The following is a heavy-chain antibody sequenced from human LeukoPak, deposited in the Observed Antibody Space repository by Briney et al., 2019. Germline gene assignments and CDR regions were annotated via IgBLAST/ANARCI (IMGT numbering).Heavy chain of an antibody. D-gene: IGHD1-1*01. V-gene: IGHV3-33*01. J-gene: IGHJ4*02. CDR2: IWYDGSNK. CDR3: ARGGSWNDGGDY. Sequence: GGSLRLSCAASGFTFSSYGMHWVRQAPGKGLEWVAVIWYDGSNKYYADSVKGRFTISRDNSKNTLYLQMNSLRAEDTAVYYCARGGSWNDGGDYWGQGTLVTVSS. CDR1: GFTFSSYG.